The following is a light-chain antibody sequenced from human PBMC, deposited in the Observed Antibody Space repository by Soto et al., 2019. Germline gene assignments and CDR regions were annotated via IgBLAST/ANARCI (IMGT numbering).Light chain of an antibody. Sequence: EIVLTQSPATLSLSPGERATLSCRASQSIASYLAWYQQKPGQAPRLLIYDASTRATGIPARFSGRGSGTDFTLTISSLEPEDFAIYYCRQRSNWPLYTFGQGTKLEIK. CDR2: DAS. CDR1: QSIASY. J-gene: IGKJ2*01. V-gene: IGKV3-11*01. CDR3: RQRSNWPLYT.